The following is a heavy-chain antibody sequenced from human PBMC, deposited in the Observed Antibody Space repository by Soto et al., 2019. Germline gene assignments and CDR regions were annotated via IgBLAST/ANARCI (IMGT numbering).Heavy chain of an antibody. CDR3: ARWSYLDY. CDR1: GFSITSFA. CDR2: ISASGGST. J-gene: IGHJ4*02. V-gene: IGHV3-23*01. Sequence: GGSLRLSCVASGFSITSFAMSWVRQAPGKGLEWASAISASGGSTYADSVKGRFSISRDTSQSTLYLQMNSLRADDTAMYYCARWSYLDYWGQGTRVTVS. D-gene: IGHD3-3*01.